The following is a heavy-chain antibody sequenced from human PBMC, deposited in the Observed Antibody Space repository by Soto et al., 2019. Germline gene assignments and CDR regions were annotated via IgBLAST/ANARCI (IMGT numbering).Heavy chain of an antibody. CDR3: ARLATGSSGYYPAFDI. CDR2: IYRSGST. V-gene: IGHV4-30-2*01. CDR1: GGSISSGGYS. J-gene: IGHJ3*02. Sequence: KSSETLSLTCAVSGGSISSGGYSWSWIRQPPGKGLEWIGYIYRSGSTYYNPSLKSRVTISVDRSKNQFSLKLSSVTAADTAVYYCARLATGSSGYYPAFDIWGQGTMVTVSS. D-gene: IGHD3-22*01.